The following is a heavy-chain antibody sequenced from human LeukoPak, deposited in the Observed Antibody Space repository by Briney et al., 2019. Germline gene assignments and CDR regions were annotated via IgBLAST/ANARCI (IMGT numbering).Heavy chain of an antibody. D-gene: IGHD3-3*01. Sequence: ASVKVSCKASGATFSSYAISWVRQAPGQGLEWMGGIIPVVGTANYAQKFQGRVTITADESTSTAYMELSSLRSEDTAVYYCARVTIFGVVPFDYWGQGTLVTVSS. V-gene: IGHV1-69*13. CDR2: IIPVVGTA. J-gene: IGHJ4*02. CDR1: GATFSSYA. CDR3: ARVTIFGVVPFDY.